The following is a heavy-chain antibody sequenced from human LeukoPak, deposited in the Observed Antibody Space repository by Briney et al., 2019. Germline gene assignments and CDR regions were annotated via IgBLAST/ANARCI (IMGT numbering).Heavy chain of an antibody. CDR3: VRDRGTYRPIDY. V-gene: IGHV3-7*05. Sequence: PGGSLRLSCVASGFTFSDYRMNWVRQAPGQGREGVASIKHDGSEKYYVGSLMGRFTISRDNARNSLYLQMNSLRAEDTAIYYCVRDRGTYRPIDYWGQGTLVTVSS. D-gene: IGHD1-26*01. CDR1: GFTFSDYR. J-gene: IGHJ4*02. CDR2: IKHDGSEK.